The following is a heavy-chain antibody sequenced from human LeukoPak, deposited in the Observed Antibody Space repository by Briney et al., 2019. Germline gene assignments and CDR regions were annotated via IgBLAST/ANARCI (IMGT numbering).Heavy chain of an antibody. J-gene: IGHJ3*02. Sequence: GGSLRLSCAASGFTFSSYGMHWVRQAPGKGLEWVAVISYDGSNKYYADSVKGRFTISRDNSKNTLYLQMNSLRAEDTAVYYCAKDLLYRYYYDSGGYPPEIDAFDIWGQGTMVTVSS. CDR1: GFTFSSYG. CDR3: AKDLLYRYYYDSGGYPPEIDAFDI. CDR2: ISYDGSNK. D-gene: IGHD3-22*01. V-gene: IGHV3-30*18.